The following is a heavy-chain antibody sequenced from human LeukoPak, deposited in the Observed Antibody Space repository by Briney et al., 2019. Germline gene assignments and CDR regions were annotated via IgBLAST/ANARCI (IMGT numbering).Heavy chain of an antibody. CDR1: GFTFSSYA. D-gene: IGHD1-7*01. CDR3: AKDPGGGLNWNYTPLPH. J-gene: IGHJ4*02. Sequence: GGSLRLSCAASGFTFSSYAMSWVRQAPGKGLEWVSAISGSGGSTYYADSVKGRFTISRDNSKNTLYLQMNSLGAEDTAVYYCAKDPGGGLNWNYTPLPHWGQGTLVTVSS. V-gene: IGHV3-23*01. CDR2: ISGSGGST.